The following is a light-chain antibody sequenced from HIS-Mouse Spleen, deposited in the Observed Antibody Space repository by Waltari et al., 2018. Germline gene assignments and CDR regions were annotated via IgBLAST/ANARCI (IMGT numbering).Light chain of an antibody. CDR1: ALPKKY. CDR3: YSADSSGNHWV. V-gene: IGLV3-10*01. J-gene: IGLJ3*02. Sequence: SYELTQPPSVSVSPGQTARITCSGDALPKKYAYWYQQKSGQAPVLVIYEDSKRPSGIRESFSGSGSGNMANLTISGDQVEDEADYYCYSADSSGNHWVYGGGTKLTVL. CDR2: EDS.